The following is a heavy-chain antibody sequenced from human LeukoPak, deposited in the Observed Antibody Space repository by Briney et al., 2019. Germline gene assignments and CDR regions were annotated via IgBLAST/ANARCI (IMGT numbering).Heavy chain of an antibody. D-gene: IGHD6-19*01. J-gene: IGHJ3*02. CDR1: GGSISSGDYY. CDR3: ARFSSGWSDAFDI. CDR2: IYYSGST. V-gene: IGHV4-30-4*08. Sequence: PSETLSLTCTVSGGSISSGDYYWSWIRQPPGKGLEWIGYIYYSGSTYYNPSLKSRVTISVDTSKNQFSLKLSSVTAADTAVYYCARFSSGWSDAFDIWGQGTMVTVSS.